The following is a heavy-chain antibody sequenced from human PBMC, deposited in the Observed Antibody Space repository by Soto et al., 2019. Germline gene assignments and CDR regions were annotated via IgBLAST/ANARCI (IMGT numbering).Heavy chain of an antibody. J-gene: IGHJ2*01. Sequence: EVQLVESGGGLVQPGGSLTLSCAASGFTFSSYSMHWVRQAPGKGVVWVSRINPDGRGTNYADSEKGRFTTSRDNAKNTLYLQMNSLRPEDTAVYYCARVGQGAWYFDLWGRGTLVTVSS. CDR1: GFTFSSYS. D-gene: IGHD1-26*01. V-gene: IGHV3-74*01. CDR2: INPDGRGT. CDR3: ARVGQGAWYFDL.